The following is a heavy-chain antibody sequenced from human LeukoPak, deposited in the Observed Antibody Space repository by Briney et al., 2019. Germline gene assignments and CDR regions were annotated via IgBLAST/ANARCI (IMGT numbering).Heavy chain of an antibody. CDR1: GFTFSSYS. V-gene: IGHV3-21*01. CDR2: ISSSSSYI. CDR3: ARDIVSGSSMRYFDY. D-gene: IGHD1-26*01. J-gene: IGHJ4*02. Sequence: GGSLRLSCAASGFTFSSYSMNWVRQAPGKGLEWVSSISSSSSYIYYADSVKGRFTISRDNAKNSLYLQINSLRAEDTAVYYCARDIVSGSSMRYFDYWGQGTLVTVSS.